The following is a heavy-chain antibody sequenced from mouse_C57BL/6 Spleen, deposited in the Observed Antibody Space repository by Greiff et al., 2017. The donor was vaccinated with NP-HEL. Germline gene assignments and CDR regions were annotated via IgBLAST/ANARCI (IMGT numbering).Heavy chain of an antibody. CDR1: GYAFSSYW. V-gene: IGHV1-80*01. Sequence: QVQLNESGAELVKPGASVKISCKASGYAFSSYWMNWVKQRPGKGLEWIGQIYPGDGDTNYNGKFKGKATLTADKSSSTAYMQLSSLTSEDSAVYFCARGDYGNFGGYFDVWGTGTTVTVSS. CDR2: IYPGDGDT. J-gene: IGHJ1*03. CDR3: ARGDYGNFGGYFDV. D-gene: IGHD2-1*01.